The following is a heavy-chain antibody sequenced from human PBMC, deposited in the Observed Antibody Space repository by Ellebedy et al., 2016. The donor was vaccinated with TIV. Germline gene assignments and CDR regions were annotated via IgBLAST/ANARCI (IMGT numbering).Heavy chain of an antibody. J-gene: IGHJ4*02. CDR2: ISSSGVTP. D-gene: IGHD3-10*01. V-gene: IGHV3-23*01. CDR3: AKDRGGPITTFDS. Sequence: GGSLRLSXAASGFTFTNYAMSWVRQAPGKGLEWVSAISSSGVTPYYADAVKGRFTISRDNSKNTVYVQMNSLRAEDTAVYYCAKDRGGPITTFDSWGLGTLVTVSS. CDR1: GFTFTNYA.